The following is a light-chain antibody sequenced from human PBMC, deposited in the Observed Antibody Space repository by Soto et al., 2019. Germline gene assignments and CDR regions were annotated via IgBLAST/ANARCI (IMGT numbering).Light chain of an antibody. CDR3: SSYTNKDTLL. CDR2: DVT. CDR1: SSDVGGYDH. Sequence: QSALTQPASVSGSSGQSITISCTGTSSDVGGYDHVSWYQQHPGKAPKLIIYDVTVRPSGISPRFSGSKSDNTASLAVSGLQPEDEADYYCSSYTNKDTLLFGGGTKLTVL. J-gene: IGLJ3*02. V-gene: IGLV2-14*03.